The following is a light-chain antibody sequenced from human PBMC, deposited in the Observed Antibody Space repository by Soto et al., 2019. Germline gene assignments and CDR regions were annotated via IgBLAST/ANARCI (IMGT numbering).Light chain of an antibody. V-gene: IGKV3-20*01. CDR3: QQYYNWPLT. Sequence: EIVLTQFPGTLSLSPGERATLSCRASQSVGSNYLAWYQQRPGQPPNLLIFGASHRAPDIPDRFSGSGSGTDFTLTISRLEPEDFAVYYCQQYYNWPLTFGGGTKVEIK. J-gene: IGKJ4*01. CDR1: QSVGSNY. CDR2: GAS.